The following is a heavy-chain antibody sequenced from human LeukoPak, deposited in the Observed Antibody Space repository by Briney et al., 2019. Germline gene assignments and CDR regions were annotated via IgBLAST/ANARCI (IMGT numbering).Heavy chain of an antibody. J-gene: IGHJ2*01. D-gene: IGHD1-26*01. CDR3: ARGGWDSGSYSPYWYFDL. CDR1: GGSTSSYY. CDR2: IYYSGST. Sequence: SETLSLTCTVSGGSTSSYYWSWIRQPPGKGLEWIGYIYYSGSTNYNPSLKSRVTISVDTSKNQFSLKLSSVTAADTAVYYCARGGWDSGSYSPYWYFDLWGRGTLVTVSS. V-gene: IGHV4-59*01.